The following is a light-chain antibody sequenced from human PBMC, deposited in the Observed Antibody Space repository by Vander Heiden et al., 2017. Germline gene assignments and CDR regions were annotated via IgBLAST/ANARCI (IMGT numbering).Light chain of an antibody. J-gene: IGKJ1*01. V-gene: IGKV1-39*01. Sequence: DIQMTQSPSSLSAPVGDRITITCRASQIIDSYLNWYQQKPGKPPKLLIYGAFNLQSGVPSRFSGSESGTDFTLTISSLQPEDSATYFCQQSFTHPTFGQGTKVEIK. CDR2: GAF. CDR3: QQSFTHPT. CDR1: QIIDSY.